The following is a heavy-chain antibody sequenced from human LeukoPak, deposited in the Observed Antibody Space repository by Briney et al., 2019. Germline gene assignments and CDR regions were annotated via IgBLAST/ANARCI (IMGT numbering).Heavy chain of an antibody. J-gene: IGHJ4*02. D-gene: IGHD3-22*01. CDR1: GYSLSNCYF. Sequence: SETLSLTCAVSGYSLSNCYFWGLRRPPPGEGVGWIGSIYHSGRTYYKPSLKSRVTISVDTAKNPFYLKLSCVRAEDTALYYCSALSSGNCCFDCGRQGTLVTAS. V-gene: IGHV4-38-2*01. CDR2: IYHSGRT. CDR3: SALSSGNCCFDC.